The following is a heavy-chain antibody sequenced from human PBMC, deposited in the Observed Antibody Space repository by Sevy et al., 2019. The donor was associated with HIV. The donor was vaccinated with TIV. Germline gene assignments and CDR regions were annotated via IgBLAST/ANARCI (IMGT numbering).Heavy chain of an antibody. CDR2: INHSGST. CDR1: GGSFSGYY. J-gene: IGHJ5*02. Sequence: SETLSLTCAVYGGSFSGYYWSWIRQPPGKGLEWIGEINHSGSTNYNPSLKSRVTISVDTSKNQFSLKLSSVTAADTAVYYCARGVIEVVPAAPNGDGLVWFDPWGQGTLVTVSS. CDR3: ARGVIEVVPAAPNGDGLVWFDP. D-gene: IGHD2-2*01. V-gene: IGHV4-34*01.